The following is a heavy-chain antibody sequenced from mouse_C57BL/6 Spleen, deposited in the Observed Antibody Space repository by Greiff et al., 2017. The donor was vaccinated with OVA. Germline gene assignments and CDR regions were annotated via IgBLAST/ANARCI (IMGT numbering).Heavy chain of an antibody. J-gene: IGHJ1*03. CDR2: ISYSGST. CDR1: GYSITSDY. Sequence: EVMLVESGPGLAKPSQTLSLTCSVTGYSITSDYWNWIRKFPGNKLEYMGYISYSGSTYYNPSLKSRISITRDTSKNQYYLQLNSVTTEDTATYYCARFYYYGSSYDGYFDVWGTGTTVTVSS. D-gene: IGHD1-1*01. V-gene: IGHV3-8*01. CDR3: ARFYYYGSSYDGYFDV.